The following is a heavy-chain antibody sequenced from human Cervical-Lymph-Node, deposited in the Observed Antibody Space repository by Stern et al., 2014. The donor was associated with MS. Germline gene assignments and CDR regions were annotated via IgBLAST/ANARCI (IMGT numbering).Heavy chain of an antibody. CDR3: ARVAPTVGAAY. D-gene: IGHD1-26*01. V-gene: IGHV1-46*01. CDR1: GYTFTDYN. CDR2: ISPDGGRT. J-gene: IGHJ4*02. Sequence: QVQLVQSGAEVKEPGASVKVSCTASGYTFTDYNIKWVRQDPGPGLEWMGMISPDGGRTAYAPKFRGRVTMTRDKSTATVYMELNSLRSEDTAVYFCARVAPTVGAAYWGQGTLVTVSS.